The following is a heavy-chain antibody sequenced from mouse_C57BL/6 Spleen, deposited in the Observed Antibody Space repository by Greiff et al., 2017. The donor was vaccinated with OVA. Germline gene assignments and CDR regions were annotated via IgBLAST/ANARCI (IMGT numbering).Heavy chain of an antibody. CDR3: ARAPYYDGFAY. Sequence: QVQLQQPGAELVKPGASVKMSCKASGYTFTSYWITWVKQRPGQGLEWIGDIYPGSGSTNYNETLKSKATLTVDTSSSTAYMQLSSLTSEDSAVYYCARAPYYDGFAYWGQGTLVTVSA. D-gene: IGHD2-4*01. V-gene: IGHV1-55*01. CDR1: GYTFTSYW. J-gene: IGHJ3*01. CDR2: IYPGSGST.